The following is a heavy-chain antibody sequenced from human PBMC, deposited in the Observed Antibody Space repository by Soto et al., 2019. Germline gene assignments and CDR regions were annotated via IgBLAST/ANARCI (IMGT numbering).Heavy chain of an antibody. J-gene: IGHJ1*01. CDR3: ATCLAVAGTHH. CDR1: GFSFSESG. V-gene: IGHV3-33*01. Sequence: QVQLVESGGGVVQPGKSLRLSCAASGFSFSESGMEWVRQAPGKGLEWVAAIWYDGSETYYGDSVKGRFTISRDNSKNALYLHMRGLGAEDTAVYYWATCLAVAGTHHWGQGTLGTVSS. CDR2: IWYDGSET. D-gene: IGHD6-19*01.